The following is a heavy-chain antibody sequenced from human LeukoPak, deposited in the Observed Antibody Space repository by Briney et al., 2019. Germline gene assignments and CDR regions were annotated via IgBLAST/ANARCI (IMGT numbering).Heavy chain of an antibody. D-gene: IGHD2-21*02. J-gene: IGHJ3*02. CDR2: IYYSGST. CDR3: ARFDLVVTADDAFDI. V-gene: IGHV4-31*03. CDR1: GGSMSSGGYY. Sequence: SETLSFTCTVSGGSMSSGGYYWHWIRQHPGKGLEWIGYIYYSGSTYYNPSLKSRVTISVGTSKNQFSLKLSSVTAADTAVYYCARFDLVVTADDAFDIWGQGTMVTVSS.